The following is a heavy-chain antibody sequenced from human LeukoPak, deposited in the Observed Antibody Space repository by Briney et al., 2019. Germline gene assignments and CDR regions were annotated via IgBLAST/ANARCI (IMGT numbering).Heavy chain of an antibody. CDR2: IYTSGST. V-gene: IGHV4-61*02. J-gene: IGHJ4*02. CDR1: GGSISSGSYY. Sequence: SETLSLTCTVSGGSISSGSYYWSWIRQPAGKGLEWIGRIYTSGSTNYNPSLKSRVTISVDTSKNQFSPKLSSVTAADTAVYYCARHSSSWYQENDYWGQGTLVTVSS. CDR3: ARHSSSWYQENDY. D-gene: IGHD6-13*01.